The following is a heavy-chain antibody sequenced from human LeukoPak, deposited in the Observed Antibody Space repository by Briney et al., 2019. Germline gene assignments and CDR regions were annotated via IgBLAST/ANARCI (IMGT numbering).Heavy chain of an antibody. V-gene: IGHV3-23*01. J-gene: IGHJ6*03. Sequence: AGSLRLTCAASGITFSSYGMSWVRKAPGQGKELASGRSGSGGSTNYADSVKGRFTLSRDNSKSTLYLQMNSLKTEDTAVYYCATCNRRGSQAYYYMGVWGKGTRVTVSS. CDR1: GITFSSYG. D-gene: IGHD6-13*01. CDR2: RSGSGGST. CDR3: ATCNRRGSQAYYYMGV.